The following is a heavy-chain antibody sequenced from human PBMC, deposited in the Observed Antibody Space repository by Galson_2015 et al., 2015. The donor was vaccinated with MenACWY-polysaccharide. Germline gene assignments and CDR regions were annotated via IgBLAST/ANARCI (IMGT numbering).Heavy chain of an antibody. Sequence: SLRLSCAASGFSFSTYTMNWVRQAPGKGLEWVSHISSSSNTIHYADSVKGRFTISRDNVENSLYLQMNSLRAEDTALYYCVRSAFFDYWGQGNLVTVSS. CDR2: ISSSSNTI. CDR3: VRSAFFDY. V-gene: IGHV3-48*01. J-gene: IGHJ4*02. CDR1: GFSFSTYT.